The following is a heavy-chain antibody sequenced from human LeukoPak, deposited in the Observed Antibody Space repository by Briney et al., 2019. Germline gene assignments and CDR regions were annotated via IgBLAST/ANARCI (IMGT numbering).Heavy chain of an antibody. CDR1: GGSVGSGGFY. D-gene: IGHD6-19*01. CDR3: ARDRLYSYYDMDV. J-gene: IGHJ6*02. Sequence: SETLSLTCTVSGGSVGSGGFYWSWIRQPPGKGLGWIAYIYYSGRTNYIPSLKSRVTISVDTSKNQFSLKLSSVTAADTAVYYCARDRLYSYYDMDVWGQGTTVTVSS. CDR2: IYYSGRT. V-gene: IGHV4-61*08.